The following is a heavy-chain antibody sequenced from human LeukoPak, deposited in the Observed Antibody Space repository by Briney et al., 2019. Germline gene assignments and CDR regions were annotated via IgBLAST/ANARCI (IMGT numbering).Heavy chain of an antibody. CDR2: ISSSSSYI. J-gene: IGHJ4*02. Sequence: GGSLRLSCAASGFTFSSYSMNWVRQAPGKGLEWVSSISSSSSYIYYADSVKGRFTISRDNAKNSLYLQMNSLRAEDTAVYYCAKDPSRLLWFGESPDYWGQGTLVTVSS. V-gene: IGHV3-21*01. CDR3: AKDPSRLLWFGESPDY. D-gene: IGHD3-10*01. CDR1: GFTFSSYS.